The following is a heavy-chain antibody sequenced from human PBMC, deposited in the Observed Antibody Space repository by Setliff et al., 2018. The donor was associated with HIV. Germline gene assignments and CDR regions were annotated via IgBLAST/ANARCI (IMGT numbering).Heavy chain of an antibody. CDR2: IYPGDSDT. Sequence: PGESLKISCKGSGYTFTIYWIVWVRQMPGKGLEWMGIIYPGDSDTRYSPSFQGQVTISADKSISTAYLYLSSLKASDTAIYYCATSDYRGNSGHFHHWGQGTLVTVSS. J-gene: IGHJ1*01. CDR1: GYTFTIYW. V-gene: IGHV5-51*01. D-gene: IGHD4-17*01. CDR3: ATSDYRGNSGHFHH.